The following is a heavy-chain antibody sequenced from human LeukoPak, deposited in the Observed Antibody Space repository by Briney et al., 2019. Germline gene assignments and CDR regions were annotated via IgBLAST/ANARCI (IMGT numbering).Heavy chain of an antibody. CDR1: GGSISSYY. CDR3: ARGITMIVVDDNEAFDI. CDR2: IYYSGST. J-gene: IGHJ3*02. V-gene: IGHV4-59*08. Sequence: SETLSLTRTVSGGSISSYYWSWIRQPPGKGLEWIGYIYYSGSTNYNPSLKSRVTISVDTSKSQFSLKLSSVTAADTAVYYCARGITMIVVDDNEAFDIWGQGTMVTVSS. D-gene: IGHD3-22*01.